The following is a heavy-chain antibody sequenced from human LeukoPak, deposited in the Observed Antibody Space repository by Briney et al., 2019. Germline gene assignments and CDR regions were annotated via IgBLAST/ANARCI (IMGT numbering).Heavy chain of an antibody. J-gene: IGHJ4*02. CDR3: ARDLAYSRLDY. D-gene: IGHD5-18*01. Sequence: GGSLRLSCAVSGLTFSSSWMDWVRQAPGKGLEWVASINPDGNKKYSADSVKGRFTISRDNAENSLYLQVNSLRVEDTAFYYCARDLAYSRLDYWGQGMLVTVSS. CDR1: GLTFSSSW. CDR2: INPDGNKK. V-gene: IGHV3-7*01.